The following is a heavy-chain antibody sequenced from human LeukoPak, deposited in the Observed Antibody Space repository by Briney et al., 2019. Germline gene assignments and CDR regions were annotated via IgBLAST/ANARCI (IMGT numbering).Heavy chain of an antibody. CDR1: GFTLSSYS. J-gene: IGHJ4*02. V-gene: IGHV3-21*04. CDR3: AKGVLPTGFDY. Sequence: GGSLRLSCAASGFTLSSYSMNWVRQAPGKGLEWVSSISSSSSYIYYADSVKGRFTISRDNSKNTLYLQMNSLRAEDTAIYYCAKGVLPTGFDYWGQGTLVTVSS. D-gene: IGHD3-10*01. CDR2: ISSSSSYI.